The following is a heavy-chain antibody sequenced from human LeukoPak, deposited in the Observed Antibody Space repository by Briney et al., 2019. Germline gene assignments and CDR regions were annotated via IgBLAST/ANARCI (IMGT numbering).Heavy chain of an antibody. CDR3: ARDPRGYCSSTSCYGSAFDI. CDR1: GGSISSYY. D-gene: IGHD2-2*01. CDR2: IYYSGST. Sequence: SETLSLTCTVSGGSISSYYWSWIRQPPGKGLEWIGYIYYSGSTNYNPSLKSRVTISVDTSKNQFSLKLSSVTAADTAVYYCARDPRGYCSSTSCYGSAFDIWGQGTMVTVSS. V-gene: IGHV4-59*12. J-gene: IGHJ3*02.